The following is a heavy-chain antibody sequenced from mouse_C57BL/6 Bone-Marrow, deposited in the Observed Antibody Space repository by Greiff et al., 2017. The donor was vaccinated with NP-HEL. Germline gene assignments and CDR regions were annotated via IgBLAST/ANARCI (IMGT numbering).Heavy chain of an antibody. Sequence: VQLQQPGAELVKPGASVKLSCKASGYTFTSYWMHWVKQRPGQGLEWIGMIHPNSGSTNYNEKFKSKATLTVDKSSSTAYMQLSSLTSEDSAVYYCARCDYYGRRYYWGQGTTLTVSA. CDR1: GYTFTSYW. D-gene: IGHD1-1*01. CDR3: ARCDYYGRRYY. CDR2: IHPNSGST. V-gene: IGHV1-64*01. J-gene: IGHJ2*01.